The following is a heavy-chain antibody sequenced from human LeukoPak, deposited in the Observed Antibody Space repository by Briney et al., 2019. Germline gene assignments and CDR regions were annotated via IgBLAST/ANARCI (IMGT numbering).Heavy chain of an antibody. Sequence: SETLSLTCSLSSGSISSYYWNWIRKPPGKGLEWIGYIYYTGSTNYNPSLESRVTMSVDTSKNQFSLKLSSVTAANTAVYYCARGRVPAATAGLYFDYWGQGTLVSVSS. V-gene: IGHV4-59*01. CDR1: SGSISSYY. J-gene: IGHJ4*02. CDR2: IYYTGST. D-gene: IGHD2-2*01. CDR3: ARGRVPAATAGLYFDY.